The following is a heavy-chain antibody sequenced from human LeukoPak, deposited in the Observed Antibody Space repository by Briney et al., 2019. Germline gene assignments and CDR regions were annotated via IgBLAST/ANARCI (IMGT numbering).Heavy chain of an antibody. Sequence: GGSLRLSCAASGFTFRDYFMSWIRQAPGKGLEWVAYTNTAGNTIYYADSMKGRFTISRDNAKNSLYLQMNTLRAEDTAVYYCARATYDSSAVDAFDIWGQGAMVTVSP. V-gene: IGHV3-11*01. CDR2: TNTAGNTI. J-gene: IGHJ3*02. CDR1: GFTFRDYF. CDR3: ARATYDSSAVDAFDI. D-gene: IGHD3-22*01.